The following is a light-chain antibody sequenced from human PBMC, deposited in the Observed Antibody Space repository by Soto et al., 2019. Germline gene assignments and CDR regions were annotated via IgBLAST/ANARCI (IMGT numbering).Light chain of an antibody. J-gene: IGKJ3*01. CDR2: GAS. CDR1: QSVSSSY. CDR3: QQYGSSPPEFT. Sequence: EIVLTQSPGTLSLSPGERATLSCRASQSVSSSYLAWYQQKPVQAPRLLIYGASSRATGIPDRFSGSGSGTYFTLTISRLAPEDFAVYYCQQYGSSPPEFTFGPGTKVDIK. V-gene: IGKV3-20*01.